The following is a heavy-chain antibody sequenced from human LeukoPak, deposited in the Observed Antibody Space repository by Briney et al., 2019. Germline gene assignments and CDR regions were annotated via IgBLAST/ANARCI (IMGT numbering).Heavy chain of an antibody. D-gene: IGHD3-16*01. CDR1: GFTFRIYA. J-gene: IGHJ4*02. CDR3: AKGDLGDY. V-gene: IGHV3-23*01. CDR2: ISDSGDST. Sequence: GGSLRLSCAASGFTFRIYAMNWVRQAPGKGLEWVSGISDSGDSTYYADSVKGRFTISKDNSNNTLCLQMNSLRADDTAVYYCAKGDLGDYWGQGTLVTVSS.